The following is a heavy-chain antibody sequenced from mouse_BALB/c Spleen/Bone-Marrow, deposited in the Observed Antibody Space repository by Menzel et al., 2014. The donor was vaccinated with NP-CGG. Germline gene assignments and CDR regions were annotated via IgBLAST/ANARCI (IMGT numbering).Heavy chain of an antibody. CDR2: IWRGGST. D-gene: IGHD1-1*01. CDR1: GFSLTRNG. J-gene: IGHJ1*01. CDR3: AKSGITTVWYFDV. V-gene: IGHV2-5*01. Sequence: QVQLQQSGPGLVQPSQSLSITCTVSGFSLTRNGVHWVRQSPGKGLEWLGVIWRGGSTDYNEAFMSRLSITKDNSKSQVFFKMNSLQGDDTAIYYCAKSGITTVWYFDVWGAGTTVTVSS.